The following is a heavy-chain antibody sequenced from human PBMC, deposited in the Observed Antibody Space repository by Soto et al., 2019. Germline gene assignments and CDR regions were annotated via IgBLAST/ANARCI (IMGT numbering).Heavy chain of an antibody. J-gene: IGHJ2*01. V-gene: IGHV3-66*01. D-gene: IGHD6-19*01. CDR1: GFTVSSNY. Sequence: EVQLVESGGGLVQPGGSLRLSCAASGFTVSSNYMSWVRQAPGKGLEWVSVIYSGGSTYYADSVKGRFTISRDNSKNTLYLQMNSLRAEDTAVYYCASPGIAVDGTAYWYFDLWGRGTLVTVSS. CDR2: IYSGGST. CDR3: ASPGIAVDGTAYWYFDL.